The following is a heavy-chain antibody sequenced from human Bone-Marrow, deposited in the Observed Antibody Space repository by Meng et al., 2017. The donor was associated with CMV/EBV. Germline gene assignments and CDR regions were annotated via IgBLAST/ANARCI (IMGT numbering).Heavy chain of an antibody. CDR3: ARDLRFLEWLSQGLSLDY. J-gene: IGHJ4*02. Sequence: SVKVSCKASGGTFSSYAISWVRQAPGQGLEWMGGIIPILGIANYAQKFQGRVTITADKSTSTAYMELSSLRSEDTAVYYCARDLRFLEWLSQGLSLDYWGQGTLVTVSS. CDR2: IIPILGIA. D-gene: IGHD3-3*01. V-gene: IGHV1-69*10. CDR1: GGTFSSYA.